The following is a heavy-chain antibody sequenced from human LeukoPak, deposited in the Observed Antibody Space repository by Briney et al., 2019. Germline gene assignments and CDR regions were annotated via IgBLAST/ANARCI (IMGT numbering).Heavy chain of an antibody. J-gene: IGHJ4*02. Sequence: SETLSLTCAVYGGPFSGYYWSWIRQPPGKGLEWIGEINHSGSTNYNPSLKSRVTISVDTSKNQFSLKLSSVTAADTAVYYCARRERMRPFDYWGQGTLVTVSS. CDR1: GGPFSGYY. V-gene: IGHV4-34*01. CDR3: ARRERMRPFDY. CDR2: INHSGST. D-gene: IGHD2/OR15-2a*01.